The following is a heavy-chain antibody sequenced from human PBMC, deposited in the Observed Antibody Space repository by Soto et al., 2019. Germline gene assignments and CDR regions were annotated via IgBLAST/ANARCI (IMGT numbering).Heavy chain of an antibody. CDR2: ISAYNGNT. J-gene: IGHJ3*02. D-gene: IGHD6-19*01. CDR1: GYTFTSYG. Sequence: QVQLVQSGAEVKKPGASVKVSCKASGYTFTSYGISWVRQAPGQGLEWMGGISAYNGNTNYAQKLQGRVTMTTDTSTSTAYMELRSLRSDDTAVYYCARVGITSGWSVPDAFDIWGQGTMVTVSS. CDR3: ARVGITSGWSVPDAFDI. V-gene: IGHV1-18*01.